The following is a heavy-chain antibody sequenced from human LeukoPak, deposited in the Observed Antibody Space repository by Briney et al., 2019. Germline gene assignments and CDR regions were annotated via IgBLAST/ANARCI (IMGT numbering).Heavy chain of an antibody. D-gene: IGHD6-6*01. CDR1: GLTFSSYS. Sequence: GGSLRLSCAASGLTFSSYSMNWVRQAPGKGLEWVSFISTSSSYIYYADSVKGRFTVSRDNARKSLYLQMNSLRAEDTAVYYCARGEWSSSPFDFWGQGTLVTVSS. CDR2: ISTSSSYI. CDR3: ARGEWSSSPFDF. J-gene: IGHJ4*02. V-gene: IGHV3-21*01.